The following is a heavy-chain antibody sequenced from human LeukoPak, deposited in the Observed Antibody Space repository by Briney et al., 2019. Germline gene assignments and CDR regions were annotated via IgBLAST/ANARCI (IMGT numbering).Heavy chain of an antibody. CDR1: GFTFEDYA. CDR2: ISWNSGRI. Sequence: PGRSLRLSCAASGFTFEDYAMHWVRQAPGKGLEWVSGISWNSGRIGYADSVKGRLTISRDNAKNSLYLQMNSLRAEDTALYYCARDHYYDSSGYHYFDYWGQGTLVTVSS. CDR3: ARDHYYDSSGYHYFDY. J-gene: IGHJ4*02. V-gene: IGHV3-9*01. D-gene: IGHD3-22*01.